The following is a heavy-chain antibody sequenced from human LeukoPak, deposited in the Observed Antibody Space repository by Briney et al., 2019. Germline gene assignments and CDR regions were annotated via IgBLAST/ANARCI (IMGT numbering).Heavy chain of an antibody. Sequence: PGGSLRLSCAASGFTFSSYSMNWVRQAPGKGLEWVSSISSSSSYIYYADSVKGRFTISRDNAKNSLYLQMNSLRVEDTAVYYCARGVMSGYSGYKAYVSNGQSFDYWGQGTLVTVSS. CDR3: ARGVMSGYSGYKAYVSNGQSFDY. CDR1: GFTFSSYS. CDR2: ISSSSSYI. J-gene: IGHJ4*02. D-gene: IGHD5-12*01. V-gene: IGHV3-21*01.